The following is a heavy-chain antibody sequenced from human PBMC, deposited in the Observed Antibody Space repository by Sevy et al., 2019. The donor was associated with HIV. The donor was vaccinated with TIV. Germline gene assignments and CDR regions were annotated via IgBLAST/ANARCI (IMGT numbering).Heavy chain of an antibody. CDR2: MSPSSGNT. Sequence: ASVKVSCKASGYTFISFDINWVRQAPGQGLEWMGWMSPSSGNTAYAQKFQGRVTMTRSTSISTAYMDLSSLSSEDTAVYFCARSGWFSYHGMDVWGQGATVTVSS. J-gene: IGHJ6*02. CDR3: ARSGWFSYHGMDV. CDR1: GYTFISFD. D-gene: IGHD3-10*01. V-gene: IGHV1-8*01.